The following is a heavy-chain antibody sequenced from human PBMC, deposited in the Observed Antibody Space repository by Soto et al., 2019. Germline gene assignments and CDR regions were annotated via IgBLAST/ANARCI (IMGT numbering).Heavy chain of an antibody. CDR1: GYSFTSYW. Sequence: GESLKISCKGSGYSFTSYWISWVRQMPGKGLEWMGRIDPSDSYTNYSPSFQGHVTMSVAKSITTAYLQWSSLKASDTAIYYCARGGSIPTRQSSYHYGMDVWGQGTTVTVSS. D-gene: IGHD3-10*01. CDR3: ARGGSIPTRQSSYHYGMDV. V-gene: IGHV5-10-1*01. CDR2: IDPSDSYT. J-gene: IGHJ6*02.